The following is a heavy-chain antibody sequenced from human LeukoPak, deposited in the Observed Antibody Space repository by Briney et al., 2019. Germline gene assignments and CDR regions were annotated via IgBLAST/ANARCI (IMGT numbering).Heavy chain of an antibody. J-gene: IGHJ4*02. Sequence: KASETLSLTCAVYGGSFSGYYWSWIRQPPGKGLEWIGEINHSGSTNYNPSLKSRVTISIDTSKNQFSLKVSFVTAADTAVYYCARGRTQQNLFDYRGQGTLVTVSS. CDR3: ARGRTQQNLFDY. V-gene: IGHV4-34*01. CDR2: INHSGST. D-gene: IGHD1-14*01. CDR1: GGSFSGYY.